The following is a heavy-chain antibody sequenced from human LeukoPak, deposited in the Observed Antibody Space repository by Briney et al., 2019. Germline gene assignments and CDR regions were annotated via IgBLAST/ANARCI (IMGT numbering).Heavy chain of an antibody. V-gene: IGHV5-51*01. D-gene: IGHD2-21*02. CDR3: ARANVVVTAIPTEHFDY. J-gene: IGHJ4*02. Sequence: GASLQISCKGSGSSFTSYWIGWVRPLPGKGLEWMGIIYPGDSDTRYSPSFQGQVTISADKSISTAYLQWSSLKASDTAMYYCARANVVVTAIPTEHFDYWGQGTLVTVSS. CDR2: IYPGDSDT. CDR1: GSSFTSYW.